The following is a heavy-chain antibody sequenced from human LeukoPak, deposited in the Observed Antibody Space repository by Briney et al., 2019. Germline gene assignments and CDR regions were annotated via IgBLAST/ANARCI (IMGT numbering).Heavy chain of an antibody. V-gene: IGHV4-34*01. D-gene: IGHD6-19*01. CDR1: GGSFSGYY. CDR2: INHSGST. CDR3: ARHLLSSGWAFDY. J-gene: IGHJ4*02. Sequence: PSETLSLTCAVYGGSFSGYYWSWIRQPPGKGLEWIGEINHSGSTNYNPSLKSRVTISVDTSKNQFSLNLNSVTAADTAVCYCARHLLSSGWAFDYWGQGTLVIVSS.